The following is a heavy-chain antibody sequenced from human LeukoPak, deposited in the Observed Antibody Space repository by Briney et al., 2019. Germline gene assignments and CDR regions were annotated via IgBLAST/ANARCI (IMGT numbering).Heavy chain of an antibody. CDR1: GFTFSSYW. CDR3: AKRGGQPFFDS. D-gene: IGHD3-10*01. CDR2: IKQDGSEE. V-gene: IGHV3-7*01. J-gene: IGHJ4*02. Sequence: PGGSLRLSCAASGFTFSSYWMSWVRQAPGKGLEWVANIKQDGSEENYVDSVKGRFTISRDTSKNTLYLQMDSLRAEDTAVYYCAKRGGQPFFDSWGQGTLVTVSS.